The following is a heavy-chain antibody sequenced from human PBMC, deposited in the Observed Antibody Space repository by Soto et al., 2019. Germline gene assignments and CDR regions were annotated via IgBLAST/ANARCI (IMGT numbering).Heavy chain of an antibody. V-gene: IGHV4-34*01. J-gene: IGHJ4*02. CDR3: ERGYGRNFDY. CDR2: INHSRSP. CDR1: GWPCSGDY. D-gene: IGHD3-10*01. Sequence: LQTVSLACGVHGWPCSGDYGEWIRQPPGMELECFREINHSRSPNYNPPVKSRVTLSVDTSKNHFSLRLSSVTAAHTAVYYCERGYGRNFDYWGQGNLVTVS.